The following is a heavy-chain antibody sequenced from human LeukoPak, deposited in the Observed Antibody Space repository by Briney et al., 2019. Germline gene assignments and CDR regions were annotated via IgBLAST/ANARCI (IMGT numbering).Heavy chain of an antibody. CDR1: GFTFSSYG. V-gene: IGHV3-30*02. D-gene: IGHD5-18*01. CDR3: AKEASRGSSFAYTPIEKPYYLDY. J-gene: IGHJ4*02. Sequence: PGGSLRLSCAASGFTFSSYGMHWVRQAPGKGLGWVAFIRYDGSNKYYADSVKGRFTISRDNSKNTLFLQMNSLRAEDTAVYYCAKEASRGSSFAYTPIEKPYYLDYWGQGTLVTVSS. CDR2: IRYDGSNK.